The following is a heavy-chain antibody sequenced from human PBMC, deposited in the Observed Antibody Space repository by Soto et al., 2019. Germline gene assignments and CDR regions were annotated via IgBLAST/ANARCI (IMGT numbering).Heavy chain of an antibody. CDR3: ARDSHGNAFDI. CDR1: GYTFTGYY. J-gene: IGHJ3*02. Sequence: GASVKVSCKASGYTFTGYYMHWVRQAPGQGLEWMGWINPNSGGTNYAQKFQGRVTITADESTSTAYMELSSLRSEDTAVYYCARDSHGNAFDIWGQGTMVTVSS. CDR2: INPNSGGT. V-gene: IGHV1-2*02.